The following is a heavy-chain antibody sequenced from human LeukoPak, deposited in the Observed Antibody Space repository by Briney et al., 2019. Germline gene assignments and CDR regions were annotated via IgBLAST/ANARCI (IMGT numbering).Heavy chain of an antibody. D-gene: IGHD2-2*01. V-gene: IGHV1-2*02. Sequence: ASVKVSCKASGYTFTGYYMHWVRQAPGQGLEWMGWINPNSGGTNYAQKLQGRVTMTRDTSISTAYMELSRLRSDDTAVYYCARGGGYIVVVPAAIDHFDYWGQGTLVTVSS. J-gene: IGHJ4*02. CDR1: GYTFTGYY. CDR2: INPNSGGT. CDR3: ARGGGYIVVVPAAIDHFDY.